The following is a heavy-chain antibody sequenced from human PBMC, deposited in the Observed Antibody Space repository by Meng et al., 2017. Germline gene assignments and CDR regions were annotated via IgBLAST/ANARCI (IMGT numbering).Heavy chain of an antibody. D-gene: IGHD3-10*01. CDR2: IKPNSGGT. V-gene: IGHV1-2*06. Sequence: ASVTVSCKASGYTFTGYYMHWVRQAPGQGLEWMGRIKPNSGGTNYAQKFQGRVTMTRDTSISTAYMDLSRLRSDDTAVYYCARESIFARRGVISTWGQGTLVTVSS. J-gene: IGHJ5*02. CDR3: ARESIFARRGVIST. CDR1: GYTFTGYY.